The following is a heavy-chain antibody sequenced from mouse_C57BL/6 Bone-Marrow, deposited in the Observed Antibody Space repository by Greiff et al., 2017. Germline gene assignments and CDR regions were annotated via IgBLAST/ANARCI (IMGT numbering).Heavy chain of an antibody. CDR3: AIPNYYGSSFSLDY. D-gene: IGHD1-1*01. CDR1: GYSITSGYY. V-gene: IGHV3-6*01. CDR2: ISYDGSN. J-gene: IGHJ2*01. Sequence: EVKLVESGPGLVKPSQSLSLTCSVTGYSITSGYYWNWIRQFPGNKLEWMGYISYDGSNNYNPSLKNRISITRDTSKNQFFLKLNSVTTEDTATYYCAIPNYYGSSFSLDYWGQGTTLTVSS.